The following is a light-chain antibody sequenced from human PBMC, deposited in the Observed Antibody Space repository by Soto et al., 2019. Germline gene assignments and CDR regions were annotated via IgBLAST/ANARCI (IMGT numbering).Light chain of an antibody. CDR3: TSYTGDDFTFV. CDR2: EVS. V-gene: IGLV2-8*01. CDR1: SSDIGTYDY. Sequence: ALAQPPSASGSLGQSVTISCTGTSSDIGTYDYVSWYQQHPGRAPKLIIFEVSKRPLGVPDRFSGSKSGNTASLIVSGLQPDDEADYLCTSYTGDDFTFVFGTGTKVTVL. J-gene: IGLJ1*01.